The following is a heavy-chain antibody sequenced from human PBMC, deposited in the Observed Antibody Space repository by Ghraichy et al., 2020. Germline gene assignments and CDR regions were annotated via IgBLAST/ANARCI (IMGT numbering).Heavy chain of an antibody. CDR3: ARGGHGAVLSRPAMPSRWVDP. D-gene: IGHD2-2*01. CDR1: GGSFSGYY. V-gene: IGHV4-34*01. CDR2: INHSGST. J-gene: IGHJ5*02. Sequence: SETLSLTCAVYGGSFSGYYWSWIRQRPGKGLEWIGKINHSGSTNYNPSLKSRVTISVDTSKNQFSLKLSSVTAADTAVYYCARGGHGAVLSRPAMPSRWVDPWGQGTLVTVSS.